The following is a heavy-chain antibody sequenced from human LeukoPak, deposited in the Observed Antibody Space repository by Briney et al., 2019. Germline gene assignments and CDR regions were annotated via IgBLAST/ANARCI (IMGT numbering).Heavy chain of an antibody. Sequence: PGGSLRLSCAASGFTFSSYDMHWVRQAKGKGLEWVSAISTAGDPYYLGSVKGRFTISRENAKNSFYLQMNSLRAGDTAVYYCAGQARPGSAEGAFDIWGQGTMVTVSS. V-gene: IGHV3-13*05. CDR1: GFTFSSYD. CDR3: AGQARPGSAEGAFDI. J-gene: IGHJ3*02. CDR2: ISTAGDP. D-gene: IGHD2-15*01.